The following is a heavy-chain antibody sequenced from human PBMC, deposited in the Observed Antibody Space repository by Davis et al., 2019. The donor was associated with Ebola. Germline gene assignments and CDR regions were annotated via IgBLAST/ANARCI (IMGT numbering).Heavy chain of an antibody. CDR2: ISYDGSNK. V-gene: IGHV3-30-3*01. Sequence: PGGSLRLSCAASGFTFSSYAMHWVRQAPGKGLEWVAVISYDGSNKYYADSVKGRFTISRDNSKNTLYLQMNSLRAEDTAVYYCARSLYYMDVWGKGTTVTVSS. CDR1: GFTFSSYA. CDR3: ARSLYYMDV. J-gene: IGHJ6*03.